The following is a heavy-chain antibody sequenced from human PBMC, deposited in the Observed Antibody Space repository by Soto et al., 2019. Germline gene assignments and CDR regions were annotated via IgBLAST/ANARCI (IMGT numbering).Heavy chain of an antibody. D-gene: IGHD6-13*01. CDR3: ARDLIAAAGGY. CDR1: GYTFTSYY. Sequence: ASVKASCKASGYTFTSYYMHWLRQTPGQGLEWMGIINPSGGSTSYAQKFQGRVTMTRDTSTSTVYMELSSLRSEDTAVYYCARDLIAAAGGYWGQGTLVTVSS. J-gene: IGHJ4*02. V-gene: IGHV1-46*01. CDR2: INPSGGST.